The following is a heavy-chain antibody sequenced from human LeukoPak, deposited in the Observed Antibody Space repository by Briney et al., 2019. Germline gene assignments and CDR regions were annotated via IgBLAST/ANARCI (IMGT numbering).Heavy chain of an antibody. CDR2: MNPNRGNT. J-gene: IGHJ4*02. V-gene: IGHV1-8*01. Sequence: ASVKVSCKASGYTFTSYDINWVRQATGQGLEWMGWMNPNRGNTGYAQKFQGRVTMTRNTSISTAYMELSSLRSEDTAVYYCARGPGTKSYFDSSGNYYANDWGQGTLVTVSS. D-gene: IGHD3-22*01. CDR3: ARGPGTKSYFDSSGNYYAND. CDR1: GYTFTSYD.